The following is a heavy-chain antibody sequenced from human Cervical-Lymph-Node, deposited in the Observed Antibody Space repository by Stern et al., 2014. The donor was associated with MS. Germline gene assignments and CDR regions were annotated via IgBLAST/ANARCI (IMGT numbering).Heavy chain of an antibody. J-gene: IGHJ4*02. CDR1: GFTFSDYG. D-gene: IGHD3/OR15-3a*01. CDR2: ISYDGSDK. Sequence: VQLVESGGGVVQPGRSLRLSCAASGFTFSDYGMHWVRQAPGKGLAWGAVISYDGSDKYYADSVKGRFTISRANSRNTLYLQMNSLRAEDTAVYYCAKDKKHVGLDYWGQGILVTVSS. V-gene: IGHV3-30*18. CDR3: AKDKKHVGLDY.